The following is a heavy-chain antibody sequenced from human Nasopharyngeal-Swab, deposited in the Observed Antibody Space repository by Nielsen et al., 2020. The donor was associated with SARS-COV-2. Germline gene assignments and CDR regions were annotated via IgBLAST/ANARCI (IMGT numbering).Heavy chain of an antibody. J-gene: IGHJ6*02. D-gene: IGHD2-15*01. Sequence: VRQAPGKGLEWVANIKQDGSEKYYVDSVKGRFTISRDNSKNTLYLQMNSLRAEDTAVYYCAGGGVVVVAATLYYYYGMDVWGQGTTVTVSS. CDR2: IKQDGSEK. CDR3: AGGGVVVVAATLYYYYGMDV. V-gene: IGHV3-7*02.